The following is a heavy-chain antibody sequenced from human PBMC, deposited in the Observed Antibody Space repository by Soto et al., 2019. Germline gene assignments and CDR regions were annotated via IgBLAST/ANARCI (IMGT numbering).Heavy chain of an antibody. V-gene: IGHV3-66*01. CDR2: IYSGNTGAT. J-gene: IGHJ6*02. Sequence: GGPLRLSCAASGFTVSSFYMSWARQAPGKGLEWVSVIYSGNTGATYYAGSVKGRFTISRDISKNTLYLQMNSLRAEDTAVYYCARETYYDFWSGPYYGMDVWGQGTTVTVSS. CDR1: GFTVSSFY. D-gene: IGHD3-3*01. CDR3: ARETYYDFWSGPYYGMDV.